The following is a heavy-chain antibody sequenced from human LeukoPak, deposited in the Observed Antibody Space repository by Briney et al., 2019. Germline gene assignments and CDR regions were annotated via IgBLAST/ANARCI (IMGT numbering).Heavy chain of an antibody. CDR1: GGTFSSYA. D-gene: IGHD3-22*01. J-gene: IGHJ3*02. CDR3: ARGGSSGYYGAAFDI. CDR2: IIPILGIA. Sequence: SVKVSCKASGGTFSSYAISWVRQAPGQGLEWMGRIIPILGIANYAQKFQGRVTITADKSTSTAYMELSSLRSEDTAVYYCARGGSSGYYGAAFDIWGQGTMVTVSS. V-gene: IGHV1-69*04.